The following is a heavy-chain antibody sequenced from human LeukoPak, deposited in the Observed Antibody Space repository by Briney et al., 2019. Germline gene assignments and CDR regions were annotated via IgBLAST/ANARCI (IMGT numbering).Heavy chain of an antibody. Sequence: GASVKVSCKASGYTFTSYAMHWVRQAPGQRLEWMGWINAGNGNTKYSQKFQGRVTITRDTSASTAYMELSSLRSEDTAVYYCARYTYYYDSSGNYYHWFDPWGQGTLVTVSS. D-gene: IGHD3-22*01. CDR1: GYTFTSYA. CDR3: ARYTYYYDSSGNYYHWFDP. V-gene: IGHV1-3*01. J-gene: IGHJ5*02. CDR2: INAGNGNT.